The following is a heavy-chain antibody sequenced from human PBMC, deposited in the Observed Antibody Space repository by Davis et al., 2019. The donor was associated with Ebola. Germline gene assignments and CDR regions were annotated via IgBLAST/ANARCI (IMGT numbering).Heavy chain of an antibody. CDR3: VRGATGDHGAGVYYYYMDV. CDR2: IIPIFGTA. J-gene: IGHJ6*03. V-gene: IGHV1-69*13. CDR1: GGTFSSYA. Sequence: SVKVSCKASGGTFSSYAISWVRQAPGQGLEWMGGIIPIFGTANYAQKFQGRVTITADESTSTAYMELSSLRSEDTAVYYCVRGATGDHGAGVYYYYMDVWGKGTTVTVSS. D-gene: IGHD7-27*01.